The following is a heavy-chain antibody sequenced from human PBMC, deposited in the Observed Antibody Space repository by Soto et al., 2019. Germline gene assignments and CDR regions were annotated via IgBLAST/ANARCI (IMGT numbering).Heavy chain of an antibody. D-gene: IGHD4-17*01. V-gene: IGHV4-31*03. J-gene: IGHJ1*01. CDR3: ASVDYGGNSAEYFQH. CDR1: GGSISSGGYY. Sequence: QVQLQESGPGLVKPSQTLSLTCTVSGGSISSGGYYWSWIRQHPGKGLEWIGYICYSGRTYYNPSLQSRVVISVDTSKNQFSLKLSSVTAADTAVYYCASVDYGGNSAEYFQHWGQGTLVTVSS. CDR2: ICYSGRT.